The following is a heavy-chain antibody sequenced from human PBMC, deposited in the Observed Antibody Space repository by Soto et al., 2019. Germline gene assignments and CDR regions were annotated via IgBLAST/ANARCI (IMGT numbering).Heavy chain of an antibody. D-gene: IGHD1-7*01. CDR3: AKENGXSGTTYPDYYYYFDMDV. Sequence: GGSLRLSCVASGFTFHYSVMSWVRQAPGKGLEWVSVIPGSGSAAYYADSVKGRFTVSRDNSKNTLYLQMSSLRAEDTAVYHCAKENGXSGTTYPDYYYYFDMDVWGQGTTVTVSS. CDR2: IPGSGSAA. J-gene: IGHJ6*01. CDR1: GFTFHYSV. V-gene: IGHV3-23*01.